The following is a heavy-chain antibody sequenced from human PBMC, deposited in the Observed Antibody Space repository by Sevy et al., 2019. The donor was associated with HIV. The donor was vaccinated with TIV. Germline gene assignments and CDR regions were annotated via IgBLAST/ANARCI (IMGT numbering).Heavy chain of an antibody. J-gene: IGHJ4*02. D-gene: IGHD3-3*02. CDR3: STDDLISY. Sequence: GGSLRLSCTASGFDFPNAWMNWIRQVPGKGLEWVGHIKSITDGWAAYYAAPVKCRFTISRHVSKNTLYLQMNSLKAEDTAVYYCSTDDLISYWGRGTLVTVSS. CDR1: GFDFPNAW. V-gene: IGHV3-15*07. CDR2: IKSITDGWAA.